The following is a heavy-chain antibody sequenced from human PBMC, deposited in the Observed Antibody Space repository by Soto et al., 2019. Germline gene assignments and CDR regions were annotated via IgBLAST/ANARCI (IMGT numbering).Heavy chain of an antibody. CDR2: ISYDGSNK. CDR3: AKEEGYSYGAHNSHYYYGMDV. CDR1: GFTFSSYG. J-gene: IGHJ6*02. Sequence: QTLGSLRLSCAASGFTFSSYGMHWVRQAPGKGLEWVAVISYDGSNKYYADSVKGRFTISRDNSKNTLYLQMNSLRAEDTAVYYCAKEEGYSYGAHNSHYYYGMDVWGQGTTVTVSS. D-gene: IGHD5-18*01. V-gene: IGHV3-30*18.